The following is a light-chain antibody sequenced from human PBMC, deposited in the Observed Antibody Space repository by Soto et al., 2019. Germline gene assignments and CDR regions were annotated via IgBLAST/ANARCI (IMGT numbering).Light chain of an antibody. CDR3: GTWDTSLSAVV. Sequence: QSVLTQPPSVSAAPGQKVTISCSGGRYNIGNNYVSWYQQLPGTAPKVLIYDNNKRPSGIPDRFSGSNSGTSATLGITGLQTGDEADYYCGTWDTSLSAVVFGGGTKVTVL. J-gene: IGLJ2*01. CDR1: RYNIGNNY. V-gene: IGLV1-51*01. CDR2: DNN.